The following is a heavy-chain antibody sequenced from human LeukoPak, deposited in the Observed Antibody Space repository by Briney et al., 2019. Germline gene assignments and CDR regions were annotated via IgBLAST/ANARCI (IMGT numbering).Heavy chain of an antibody. V-gene: IGHV4-39*07. CDR1: GGSIRSNYY. D-gene: IGHD3-22*01. J-gene: IGHJ5*02. Sequence: NLSETLSLTCTVSGGSIRSNYYWGWIRQPPGKGLEWIGSIYYSGNSYYNPSLKSRVTMSIDTSKNQFSLKVNSVTAADTAVYYCARGYYYDSSGYSVWFDPWGQGTLVTVSS. CDR2: IYYSGNS. CDR3: ARGYYYDSSGYSVWFDP.